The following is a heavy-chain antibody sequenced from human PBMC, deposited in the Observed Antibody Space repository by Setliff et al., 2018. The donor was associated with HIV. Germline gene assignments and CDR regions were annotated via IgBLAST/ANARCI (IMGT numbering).Heavy chain of an antibody. J-gene: IGHJ4*02. CDR3: VRDFEYWSGVFVWGYFHF. D-gene: IGHD3-3*01. V-gene: IGHV3-20*01. CDR1: GFTFGDYG. CDR2: INWNGGST. Sequence: PGGSLRLSCAASGFTFGDYGMSWVRQAPGKGLEWVSGINWNGGSTGYADSAKGRFTISRDNSKNTLYLQMNSLGAEDTAMYHCVRDFEYWSGVFVWGYFHFRGQGTPVTVSS.